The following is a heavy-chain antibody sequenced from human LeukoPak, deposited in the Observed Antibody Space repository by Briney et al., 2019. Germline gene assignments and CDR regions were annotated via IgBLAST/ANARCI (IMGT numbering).Heavy chain of an antibody. V-gene: IGHV1-8*01. CDR1: GYTFTSYD. Sequence: ASVKVSCKASGYTFTSYDINWVRQATGQGLEWMGWMNPNSGNTGYAQKFQGRVTMTRNTSISTAYMVLSSLRSEDTAVYYCARGTGYCSSTSCYPSGHYYGMDVWGQGTTVTVSS. CDR2: MNPNSGNT. D-gene: IGHD2-2*01. CDR3: ARGTGYCSSTSCYPSGHYYGMDV. J-gene: IGHJ6*02.